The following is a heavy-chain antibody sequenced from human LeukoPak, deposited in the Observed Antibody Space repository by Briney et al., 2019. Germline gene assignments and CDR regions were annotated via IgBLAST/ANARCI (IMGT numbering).Heavy chain of an antibody. Sequence: SQTLSLTCAISGDSVSNNSTTWNWIRQSPSRGLEWLGRTYYRSEWYNDYAVSVKSRITINPDTSKNQFSLQLSSVTAADTAVYCCARTQWLDYWGQGTLVTVSS. V-gene: IGHV6-1*01. D-gene: IGHD6-19*01. CDR1: GDSVSNNSTT. CDR2: TYYRSEWYN. CDR3: ARTQWLDY. J-gene: IGHJ4*02.